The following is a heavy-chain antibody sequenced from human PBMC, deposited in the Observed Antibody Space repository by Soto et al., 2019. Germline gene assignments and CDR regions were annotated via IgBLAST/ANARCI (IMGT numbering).Heavy chain of an antibody. Sequence: EVQLVESGGGLVQPGRSLRLSCAASGFTFDDYAMHWVLQAPGKGLEWVSGISWNSGSIGYADSVKGRFTISRDNAKNSLYLQLNSMRAEATAFYYYPKVSKCCSLDYWGQGTLVTVSS. CDR2: ISWNSGSI. CDR3: PKVSKCCSLDY. J-gene: IGHJ4*02. D-gene: IGHD2-15*01. CDR1: GFTFDDYA. V-gene: IGHV3-9*01.